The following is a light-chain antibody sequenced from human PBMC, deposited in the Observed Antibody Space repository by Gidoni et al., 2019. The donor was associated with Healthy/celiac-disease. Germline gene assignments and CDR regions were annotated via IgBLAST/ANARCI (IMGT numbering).Light chain of an antibody. V-gene: IGKV2-28*01. CDR1: PSLLHSNGYNY. Sequence: DIVMTLSPLSLPVTLGEPASIYCRSSPSLLHSNGYNYLDWYLQKPGQSPQLLIYLGSTRASGVPDRFSGSGSGTDFTLKISRVEAEDVGVYYCMQALQTRLTFGGGTKVEIK. CDR3: MQALQTRLT. CDR2: LGS. J-gene: IGKJ4*01.